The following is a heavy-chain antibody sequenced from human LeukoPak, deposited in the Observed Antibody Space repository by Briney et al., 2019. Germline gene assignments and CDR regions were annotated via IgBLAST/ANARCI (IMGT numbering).Heavy chain of an antibody. J-gene: IGHJ4*02. CDR3: ARVGRSTVGGY. Sequence: PGGSLRLSCAASGFTLSSFEMNWVRQAPGKGLEWVSYITNGGGSVYYADSVKGRFTISRDNAKNSLYLEMNSLRVEDTAVYYCARVGRSTVGGYWGQGTLVTVSS. V-gene: IGHV3-48*03. D-gene: IGHD4-23*01. CDR2: ITNGGGSV. CDR1: GFTLSSFE.